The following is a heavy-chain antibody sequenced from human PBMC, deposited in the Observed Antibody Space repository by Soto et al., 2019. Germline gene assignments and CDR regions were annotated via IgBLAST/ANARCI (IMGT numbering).Heavy chain of an antibody. CDR3: ARSQWLAADWFDP. J-gene: IGHJ5*02. D-gene: IGHD6-19*01. Sequence: QVQLVQSGAEVKKPGSSVKVSCKASGGTFSSYTISWVRQAPGQGLEWMGRIIPILGIANYAQKFQGRVTITADKSTSTAYMELSSLRSEDTAVYYCARSQWLAADWFDPWGQGTLVTVSS. CDR2: IIPILGIA. V-gene: IGHV1-69*02. CDR1: GGTFSSYT.